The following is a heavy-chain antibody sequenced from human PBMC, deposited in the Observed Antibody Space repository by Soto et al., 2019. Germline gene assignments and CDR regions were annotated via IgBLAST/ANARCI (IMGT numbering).Heavy chain of an antibody. CDR3: ARVRVVPAAIDLFPKSNWFDP. Sequence: QVQLQESGPGLVKPSQTLSLTCTVSGGSISSGGYYWSWIRQHPGKGLEWIGYIYYSGSSYYNPSLKSRDTISADTSKNQFSLKLSSVTAADTAVYYCARVRVVPAAIDLFPKSNWFDPWGQGTLVTVSS. V-gene: IGHV4-31*03. J-gene: IGHJ5*02. CDR2: IYYSGSS. CDR1: GGSISSGGYY. D-gene: IGHD2-2*01.